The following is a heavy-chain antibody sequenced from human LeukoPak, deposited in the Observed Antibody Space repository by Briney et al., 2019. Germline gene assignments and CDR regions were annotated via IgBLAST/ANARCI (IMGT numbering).Heavy chain of an antibody. CDR1: GSTFDDYT. Sequence: GGSLRLSCAASGSTFDDYTMHWVRQAPGKGLEWVSLISWDGGSTYYADSVKGRFTISRDNSKNSLYLQMSSLRTEDTALYYCAKDMGIAAAGTYLDYWGQGTLVTVSS. V-gene: IGHV3-43*01. D-gene: IGHD6-13*01. CDR3: AKDMGIAAAGTYLDY. J-gene: IGHJ4*02. CDR2: ISWDGGST.